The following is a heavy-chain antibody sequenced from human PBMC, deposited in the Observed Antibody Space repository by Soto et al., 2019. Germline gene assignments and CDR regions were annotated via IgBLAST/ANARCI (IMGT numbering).Heavy chain of an antibody. V-gene: IGHV3-30*18. CDR3: AKGRSSGWSYAFDI. D-gene: IGHD6-19*01. CDR2: ISYDGTNK. Sequence: QVQLVESGGGVVQPGRSLRLSCAASGFAFTSYGMHWVRQAPGKGLEWVAAISYDGTNKYYAYSVKGRFTISRDNSNNTLYLQMNSLRVEDTAVFYCAKGRSSGWSYAFDIWGQGTMVTVSS. CDR1: GFAFTSYG. J-gene: IGHJ3*02.